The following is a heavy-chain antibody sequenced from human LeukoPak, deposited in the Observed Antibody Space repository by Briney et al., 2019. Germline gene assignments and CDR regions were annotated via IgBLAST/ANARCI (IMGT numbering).Heavy chain of an antibody. J-gene: IGHJ3*02. D-gene: IGHD3-22*01. V-gene: IGHV4-30-4*08. Sequence: SQTLSLTCTVSGGSISSGDYCWSWIRQPPGKGLEWIGYIYYSGSTYYNPSLKSRVTISVDTSKNQFSLKLSSVTAADTAVYYCARVPYYDSPGDAFDIWGQGTMVTVSS. CDR2: IYYSGST. CDR1: GGSISSGDYC. CDR3: ARVPYYDSPGDAFDI.